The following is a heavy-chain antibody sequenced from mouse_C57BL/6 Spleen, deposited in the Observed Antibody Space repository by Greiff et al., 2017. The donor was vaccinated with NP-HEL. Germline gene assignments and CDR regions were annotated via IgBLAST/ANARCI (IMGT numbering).Heavy chain of an antibody. CDR3: ARDFYYYGSRYAMDY. D-gene: IGHD1-1*01. J-gene: IGHJ4*01. CDR1: GYTFTDYY. Sequence: EVQLQQSGPELVKPGASVKISCKASGYTFTDYYMNWVTQSHGKSLEWIGDINPNNGGTSYNQKFKGKATLTVDKSSSTAYMELRSLTSEDSAVYYCARDFYYYGSRYAMDYWGQGTSVTVSS. V-gene: IGHV1-26*01. CDR2: INPNNGGT.